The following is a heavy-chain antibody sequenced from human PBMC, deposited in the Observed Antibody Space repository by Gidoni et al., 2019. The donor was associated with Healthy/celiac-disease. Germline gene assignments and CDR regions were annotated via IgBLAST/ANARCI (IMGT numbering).Heavy chain of an antibody. CDR2: ISGSGGST. J-gene: IGHJ4*02. CDR1: GFTFSSYA. CDR3: AKDQLAGKYCSGGSCYSVFDY. Sequence: EVQLLESGGGLVQLGGSLRLSCAASGFTFSSYAMSWVRQAPGKGLEWVSAISGSGGSTYYADSVKGRFTISRDNSKNTLYLQMNSLRAEDTAVYYCAKDQLAGKYCSGGSCYSVFDYWGQGTLVTVSS. V-gene: IGHV3-23*01. D-gene: IGHD2-15*01.